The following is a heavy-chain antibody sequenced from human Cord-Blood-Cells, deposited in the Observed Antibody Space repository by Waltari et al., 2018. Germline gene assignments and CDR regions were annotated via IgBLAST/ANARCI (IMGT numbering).Heavy chain of an antibody. Sequence: QVQLQQWGAGLLKPSETLSLTCAVYGGSFSGYYWSWIRQPPGKGLEWIGEINHSGSTNYNPSLKSRVTRSVDTSKNQFSLKLSSVTAADTAVYYCARGRPNSSGWYGYYYYYGMDVWGQGTTVTVSS. J-gene: IGHJ6*02. V-gene: IGHV4-34*01. CDR1: GGSFSGYY. CDR3: ARGRPNSSGWYGYYYYYGMDV. CDR2: INHSGST. D-gene: IGHD6-19*01.